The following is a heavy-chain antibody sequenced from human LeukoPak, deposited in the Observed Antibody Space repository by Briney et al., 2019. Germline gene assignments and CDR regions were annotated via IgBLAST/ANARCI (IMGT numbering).Heavy chain of an antibody. Sequence: SETLSLTCAVYGGSFSGYYWSWIRQPPGKGLEWIGEINHSGSTNYNPSLKSRVTISVDTSKNQFSLKLISVTAADTAVYYCARERITMVRGVKDYYYMDVWGKGTTVTVSS. CDR2: INHSGST. CDR1: GGSFSGYY. CDR3: ARERITMVRGVKDYYYMDV. V-gene: IGHV4-34*01. J-gene: IGHJ6*03. D-gene: IGHD3-10*01.